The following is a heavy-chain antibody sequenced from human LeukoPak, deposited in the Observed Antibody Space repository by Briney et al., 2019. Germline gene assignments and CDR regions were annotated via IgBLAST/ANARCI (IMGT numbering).Heavy chain of an antibody. D-gene: IGHD3-10*01. CDR3: ARVGIKYYGSGSYFQY. CDR2: ITSSSYI. J-gene: IGHJ4*02. CDR1: GFTFSSYS. Sequence: PGGSLRLSCAASGFTFSSYSMYWVRQPAGKGLGLVSSITSSSYIYYAHSLKGRFTISRDNAKNSLYLQMNSLRAEDTAVYYCARVGIKYYGSGSYFQYWGQETLVTVSS. V-gene: IGHV3-21*01.